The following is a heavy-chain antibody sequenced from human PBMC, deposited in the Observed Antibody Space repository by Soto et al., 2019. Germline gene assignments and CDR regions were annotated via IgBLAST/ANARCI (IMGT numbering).Heavy chain of an antibody. CDR3: ASLFYCSGASCPTWSYYYYYYMDV. J-gene: IGHJ6*03. V-gene: IGHV4-39*01. CDR2: IYYSGST. D-gene: IGHD2-15*01. Sequence: QLQLQESGPGLVKPSETLSLTCTVSGGSISSSSYYWGWIRQPPGKGLEWIGSIYYSGSTYYNPSLKSRVTISVDTSKIQFALKLSSVTAASMAVYYCASLFYCSGASCPTWSYYYYYYMDVSGKGTTVTVSS. CDR1: GGSISSSSYY.